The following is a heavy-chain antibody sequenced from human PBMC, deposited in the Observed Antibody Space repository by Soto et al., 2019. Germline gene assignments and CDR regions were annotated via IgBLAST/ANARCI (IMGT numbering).Heavy chain of an antibody. V-gene: IGHV2-5*02. J-gene: IGHJ4*02. CDR2: IYWDDDK. D-gene: IGHD6-13*01. Sequence: QITLKESGPTLVKPTQTLTLTCTFSGFSFTTDGMGVGWIRQPPGKALEWLALIYWDDDKRYSPSLKSRLSITKDASRNQVVLTLTNMDPADTATYYWALLYWAASGTRYYFDYWGQGTLVTVSS. CDR3: ALLYWAASGTRYYFDY. CDR1: GFSFTTDGMG.